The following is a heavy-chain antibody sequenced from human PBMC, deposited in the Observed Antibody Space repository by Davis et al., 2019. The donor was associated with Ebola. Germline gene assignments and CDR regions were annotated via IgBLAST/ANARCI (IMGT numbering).Heavy chain of an antibody. Sequence: GESLKISCAASGFTFSSYWMSWVRQAPGKGLEWVANIKQDGGERNYVDSVKGRFTISRDNAKNSLYLQMNSLRAEDTALYYCAKVNYCGGDCSYFDYWGQGTLVTVSS. CDR1: GFTFSSYW. CDR3: AKVNYCGGDCSYFDY. D-gene: IGHD2-21*01. V-gene: IGHV3-7*03. J-gene: IGHJ4*02. CDR2: IKQDGGER.